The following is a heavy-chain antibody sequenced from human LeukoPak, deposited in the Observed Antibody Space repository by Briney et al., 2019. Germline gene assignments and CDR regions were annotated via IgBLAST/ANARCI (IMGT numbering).Heavy chain of an antibody. D-gene: IGHD6-13*01. J-gene: IGHJ5*02. CDR1: GFTFSNYG. CDR3: ARERSSSWYTLPNWFDP. V-gene: IGHV3-30*02. CDR2: IRYDGNNK. Sequence: SGGSLRLSCGASGFTFSNYGMLWVRQAPGKGLDWVAFIRYDGNNKLYADSVKGRFTISRDNSKNTLYLHINSLRAEDTAVYYCARERSSSWYTLPNWFDPWGQGTLVTVSS.